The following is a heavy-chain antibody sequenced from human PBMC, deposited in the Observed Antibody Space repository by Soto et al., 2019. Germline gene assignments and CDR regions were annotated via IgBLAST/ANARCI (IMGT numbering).Heavy chain of an antibody. CDR1: GVTFSSYP. J-gene: IGHJ4*02. D-gene: IGHD4-17*01. V-gene: IGHV1-69*01. CDR3: TSYAYGDVDY. Sequence: QVQLVQSGAEMKKPGSSVKVSCKASGVTFSSYPFNWVRQAPGQGLEWIGGIVPLFPTADYAPKYRGRVTITADDSTDTAFMELSSLTSEDTAIYYCTSYAYGDVDYWGQGTLVTVSS. CDR2: IVPLFPTA.